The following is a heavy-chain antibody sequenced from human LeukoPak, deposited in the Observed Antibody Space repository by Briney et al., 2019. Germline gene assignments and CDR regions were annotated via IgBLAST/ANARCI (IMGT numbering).Heavy chain of an antibody. V-gene: IGHV3-66*02. CDR2: IYSGGST. Sequence: GGSLRLSCAASGFTVSSNYMSWVRQAPGKGLEWVSVIYSGGSTCYADSVKGRFTISRDNSKNTLYLQMNSLRAEDTAVYYCARDGDYYDSSVGENYWGQGTLVTVSS. J-gene: IGHJ4*02. D-gene: IGHD3-22*01. CDR1: GFTVSSNY. CDR3: ARDGDYYDSSVGENY.